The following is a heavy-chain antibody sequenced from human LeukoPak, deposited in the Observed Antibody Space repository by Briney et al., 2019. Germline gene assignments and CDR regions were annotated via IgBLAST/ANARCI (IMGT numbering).Heavy chain of an antibody. CDR2: INHSGST. V-gene: IGHV4-34*01. CDR3: ARAFRVWRDFDY. CDR1: GGSFSGYY. D-gene: IGHD1-1*01. J-gene: IGHJ4*02. Sequence: SETLSLTCAVYGGSFSGYYWSWIRQPPGKGLEWIGEINHSGSTNYNPSLKSRVTISVDTSKNQFSLKLSSVTAADTAVYYCARAFRVWRDFDYWGQGTLVTVSS.